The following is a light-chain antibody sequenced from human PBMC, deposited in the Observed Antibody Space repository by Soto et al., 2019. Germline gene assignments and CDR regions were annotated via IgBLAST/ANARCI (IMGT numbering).Light chain of an antibody. CDR2: AAS. V-gene: IGKV1-39*01. CDR3: QQSYSTPIT. J-gene: IGKJ5*01. Sequence: DIQMTQSPSSLSASVGDRVTITCRASQSISSYLNWYQQKPGKAPKLLIYAASSLQSGVPSRFSGSGSGTECTLTISRLQPEDFVTYYCQQSYSTPITFGQGTRLEIK. CDR1: QSISSY.